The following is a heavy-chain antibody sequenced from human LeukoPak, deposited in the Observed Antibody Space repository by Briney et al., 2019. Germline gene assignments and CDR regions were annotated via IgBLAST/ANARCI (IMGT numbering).Heavy chain of an antibody. D-gene: IGHD3-10*01. CDR2: ISQSGNTI. Sequence: GGSLRLSCAGSGFIFNNYAMHWVRQAPGKGLEWISAISQSGNTIYYADSVKGRFIISRDNSKNTLYLQLNSLRAEDTAVYYCARVDTSHLRYSDSWGQGTLVTVSS. CDR1: GFIFNNYA. J-gene: IGHJ4*02. CDR3: ARVDTSHLRYSDS. V-gene: IGHV3-23*01.